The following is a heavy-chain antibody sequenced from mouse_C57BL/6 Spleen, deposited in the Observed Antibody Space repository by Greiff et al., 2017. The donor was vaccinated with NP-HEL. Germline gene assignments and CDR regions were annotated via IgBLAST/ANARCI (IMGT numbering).Heavy chain of an antibody. CDR2: ISYDGSN. CDR3: ARSNWDVNYFDY. J-gene: IGHJ2*01. Sequence: EVKLVESGPGLVKPSQSLSLTCSVTGYSITSGYYWNWIRQFPGNKLEWMGYISYDGSNNYNPSLKNRISITRDTSKNQFFLKLNSVTTEDTATYYCARSNWDVNYFDYWGQGTTLTVSS. CDR1: GYSITSGYY. D-gene: IGHD4-1*01. V-gene: IGHV3-6*01.